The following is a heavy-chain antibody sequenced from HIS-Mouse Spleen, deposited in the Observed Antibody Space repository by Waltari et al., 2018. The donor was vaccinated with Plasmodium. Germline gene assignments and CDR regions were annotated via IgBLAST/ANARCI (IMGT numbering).Heavy chain of an antibody. V-gene: IGHV4-59*01. D-gene: IGHD6-6*01. CDR2: IYYSGST. CDR3: ARGGYSSSSYYFDY. J-gene: IGHJ4*02. CDR1: GGPISTYY. Sequence: QVQLQESGPGLVKPSETLSLTCTASGGPISTYYCSWIRQPPGKGLEWIAYIYYSGSTNYNPSLKSRVTISVDTSKNQFSLKLSSVTAADTAVFYCARGGYSSSSYYFDYWGQGTLVTVSS.